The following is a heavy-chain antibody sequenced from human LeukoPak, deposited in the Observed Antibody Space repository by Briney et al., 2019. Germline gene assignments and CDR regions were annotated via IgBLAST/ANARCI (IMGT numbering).Heavy chain of an antibody. J-gene: IGHJ4*02. CDR3: AKGSGWLLPQYFHF. Sequence: GGSLRLSCAASGFPFSAYAMNWVRQAPGKGLEWVSAISASGDTTYYADSVRGRFTISRDNSKNTLYLHMKSLRAEDTAVYYCAKGSGWLLPQYFHFWGQGTLVTVSS. CDR1: GFPFSAYA. CDR2: ISASGDTT. V-gene: IGHV3-23*01. D-gene: IGHD2-21*01.